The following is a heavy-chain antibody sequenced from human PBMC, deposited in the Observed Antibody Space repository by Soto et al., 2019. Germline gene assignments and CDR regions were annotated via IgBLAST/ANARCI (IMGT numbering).Heavy chain of an antibody. CDR1: GFTFSSYS. CDR2: ISSSSSTI. V-gene: IGHV3-48*01. D-gene: IGHD1-20*01. Sequence: EVQLVESGGGLVQPGGSLRLSCAASGFTFSSYSMNWVRQAPGKGLEWVSYISSSSSTIYYADSVKGRFTISRDNAKNSLYLQMNSLSAEDTAVYYCASPLYNWNDPYDAFDIWGQGTMVTVSS. J-gene: IGHJ3*02. CDR3: ASPLYNWNDPYDAFDI.